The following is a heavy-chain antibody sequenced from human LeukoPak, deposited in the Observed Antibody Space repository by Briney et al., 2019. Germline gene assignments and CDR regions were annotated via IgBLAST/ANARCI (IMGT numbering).Heavy chain of an antibody. CDR1: GFTSSGYW. J-gene: IGHJ5*02. V-gene: IGHV3-74*01. D-gene: IGHD3-16*01. CDR2: INGDGSAT. Sequence: GGSLRLSCAASGFTSSGYWIHWVRQRPGKGLVWVSRINGDGSATTYADSVKGRFTSSRDNAKNTVYLQMNSLRAEDTAVYYCARSTLRWFAPWGQGTLVTVSS. CDR3: ARSTLRWFAP.